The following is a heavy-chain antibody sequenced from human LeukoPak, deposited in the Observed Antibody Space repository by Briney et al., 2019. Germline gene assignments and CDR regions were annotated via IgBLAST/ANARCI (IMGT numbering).Heavy chain of an antibody. D-gene: IGHD3-22*01. J-gene: IGHJ4*02. CDR2: VNAAGSIT. CDR3: ARANYYDSSGLDY. CDR1: GFTFATYA. Sequence: GGSLRLSCAASGFTFATYAMNWVRQAPGKGLEWVSTVNAAGSITYYADSVKGRFTISRDSPKNTLYLQMNSLRAEDTAVYYCARANYYDSSGLDYWGQGTLVTVSS. V-gene: IGHV3-23*01.